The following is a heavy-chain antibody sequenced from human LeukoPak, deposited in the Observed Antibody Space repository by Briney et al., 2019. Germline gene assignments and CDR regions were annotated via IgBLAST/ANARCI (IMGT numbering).Heavy chain of an antibody. J-gene: IGHJ4*02. D-gene: IGHD5-18*01. CDR3: ARGEDTAMVNPFDY. CDR1: GYTFTSYA. Sequence: ASVKVSCKASGYTFTSYAMHWVRQAPGQRLEWMGWINAGKGNTKYSQKFQGRVTITRDTSASTAYMELSSLRSEDTAVYYCARGEDTAMVNPFDYWGQGTLVTVSS. CDR2: INAGKGNT. V-gene: IGHV1-3*01.